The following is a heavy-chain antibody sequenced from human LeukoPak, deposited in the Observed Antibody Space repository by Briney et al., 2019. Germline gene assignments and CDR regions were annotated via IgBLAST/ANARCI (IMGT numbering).Heavy chain of an antibody. CDR1: KGTFSSNA. J-gene: IGHJ5*02. CDR3: ARVGMGIAAAGMGDDWFDP. Sequence: SVKVSCKASKGTFSSNAISWVRQAPGQGLEWMGRIIPIDGIVKYTQKFQGRVTITADESTSTAYMELSSLRSEDTAVYYCARVGMGIAAAGMGDDWFDPWGQGTLVTVSS. V-gene: IGHV1-69*04. CDR2: IIPIDGIV. D-gene: IGHD6-13*01.